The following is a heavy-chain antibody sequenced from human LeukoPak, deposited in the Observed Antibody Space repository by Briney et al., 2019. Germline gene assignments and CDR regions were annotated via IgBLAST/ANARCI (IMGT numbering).Heavy chain of an antibody. Sequence: QAGGSLRLSCAASGSTFTNYGMHWVRQAPGKGLEWVAIISYDGSNKYYADSVKGRFTISRDNSKNTLYLLMNSLRVEDTAVYYCAKGGLYYTSGSYQFNWFDPWGQGTLVTVSS. V-gene: IGHV3-30*18. J-gene: IGHJ5*02. D-gene: IGHD3-10*01. CDR3: AKGGLYYTSGSYQFNWFDP. CDR1: GSTFTNYG. CDR2: ISYDGSNK.